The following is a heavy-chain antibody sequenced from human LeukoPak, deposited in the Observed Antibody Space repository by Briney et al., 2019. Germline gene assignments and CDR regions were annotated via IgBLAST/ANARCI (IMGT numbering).Heavy chain of an antibody. J-gene: IGHJ4*02. CDR3: ARAHVRYSYGSVDY. D-gene: IGHD5-18*01. CDR1: GFTFSSYA. Sequence: SGRSLRLSCAASGFTFSSYAMHWVRQAPGKGLEWVSYISSSSSTIYYADSVKGRFTISRDNAKNSLYLQMNSLRDEDTAVYYCARAHVRYSYGSVDYWGQGTLVTVSS. V-gene: IGHV3-48*02. CDR2: ISSSSSTI.